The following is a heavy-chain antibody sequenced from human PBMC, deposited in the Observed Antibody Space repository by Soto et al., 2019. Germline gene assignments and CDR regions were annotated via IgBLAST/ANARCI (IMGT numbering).Heavy chain of an antibody. CDR3: AARGSSSGADY. CDR1: GFTFSSYG. Sequence: GGSQSLSCAASGFTFSSYGMHWVRQAPGKGLEWVAVISYDGSNKYYADSVKGRFTISRDNSKNTLYLQMNSLRAEDTAVYYWAARGSSSGADYWGQGTLVTVSS. V-gene: IGHV3-30*03. D-gene: IGHD6-6*01. CDR2: ISYDGSNK. J-gene: IGHJ4*02.